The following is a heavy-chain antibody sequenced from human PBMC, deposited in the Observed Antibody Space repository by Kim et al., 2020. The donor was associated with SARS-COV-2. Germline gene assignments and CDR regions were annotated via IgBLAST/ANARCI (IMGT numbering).Heavy chain of an antibody. Sequence: GESLKISCKGSGYSFTSYWIGWVRQMPGKGLEWMGIIYPGDSDTRYSPSFQGQVFISADKSNRTAYLQWGSLKAADTARYYCARQLVALSSQNYYYYYYMDVWGKGTTVTVSS. J-gene: IGHJ6*03. D-gene: IGHD2-15*01. CDR3: ARQLVALSSQNYYYYYYMDV. V-gene: IGHV5-51*01. CDR2: IYPGDSDT. CDR1: GYSFTSYW.